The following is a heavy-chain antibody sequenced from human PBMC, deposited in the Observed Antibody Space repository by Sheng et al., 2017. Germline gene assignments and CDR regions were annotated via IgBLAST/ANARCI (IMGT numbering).Heavy chain of an antibody. Sequence: EVQLVESGGGLVQPVRSLRLSCAASGFTFGDYAMHWVRQAPGKGLEWVSGISWNSGSIGYADSVKGRFTISRDNAKNSLYLQMNSLRAEDTALYYCAKAHTDDSSGYYYFDYWGQGTLVT. CDR2: ISWNSGSI. CDR3: AKAHTDDSSGYYYFDY. J-gene: IGHJ4*02. D-gene: IGHD3-22*01. V-gene: IGHV3-9*01. CDR1: GFTFGDYA.